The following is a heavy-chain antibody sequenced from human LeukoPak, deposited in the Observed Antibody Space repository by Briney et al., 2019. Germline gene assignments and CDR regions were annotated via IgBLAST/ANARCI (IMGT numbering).Heavy chain of an antibody. Sequence: PGGSLRLSCAASGFTVSSNYMSWVRQAPGKGLEWVSAIYSGGSTYYADSVKGRFTISRDNSKNTLYLQMNSLRAEDTAVYYCARDRAWNYFDYWGQGTLVTVSS. J-gene: IGHJ4*02. CDR3: ARDRAWNYFDY. V-gene: IGHV3-53*01. CDR2: IYSGGST. D-gene: IGHD3-3*01. CDR1: GFTVSSNY.